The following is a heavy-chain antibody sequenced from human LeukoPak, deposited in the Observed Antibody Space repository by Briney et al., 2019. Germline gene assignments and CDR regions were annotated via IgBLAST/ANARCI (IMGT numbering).Heavy chain of an antibody. D-gene: IGHD6-19*01. CDR3: ARGLSLWLVRGWFDP. Sequence: SETLSLTCTVSGGSISSGSYYWGWIRQPPGKGLEWIGSIYYSGSTYYNPSLKSRVTISVDTSKNQFSLKLSSVTAADTAVYYCARGLSLWLVRGWFDPWGQGTLVTVSS. J-gene: IGHJ5*02. V-gene: IGHV4-39*07. CDR1: GGSISSGSYY. CDR2: IYYSGST.